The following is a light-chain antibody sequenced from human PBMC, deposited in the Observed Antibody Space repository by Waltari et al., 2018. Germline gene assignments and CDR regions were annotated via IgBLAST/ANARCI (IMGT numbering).Light chain of an antibody. CDR2: KAS. V-gene: IGKV1-5*03. CDR1: RSIRTW. J-gene: IGKJ2*01. CDR3: QQYYTYPYT. Sequence: DIQMTQSPSTLSASLGDRVTLTCRASRSIRTWLAWYQQKSGKAPKLLIYKASTLEGGVPSRFSGSGSETEFTLTITSLQPDDFATYYCQQYYTYPYTFGQGTKLEIK.